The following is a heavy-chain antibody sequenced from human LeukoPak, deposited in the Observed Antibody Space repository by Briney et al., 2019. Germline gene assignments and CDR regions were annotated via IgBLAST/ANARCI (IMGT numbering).Heavy chain of an antibody. V-gene: IGHV4-4*07. D-gene: IGHD3-10*01. Sequence: SETLSLTCTVSGGSISSYFWTWIRQPAGKGLEWIGRISTTETTHYSPSLKNRVNMSVDTSKNQFSLKMTSVTAADTAIYYCARGDSASGRGLGSLGQGTPVNGSS. J-gene: IGHJ5*02. CDR1: GGSISSYF. CDR2: ISTTETT. CDR3: ARGDSASGRGLGS.